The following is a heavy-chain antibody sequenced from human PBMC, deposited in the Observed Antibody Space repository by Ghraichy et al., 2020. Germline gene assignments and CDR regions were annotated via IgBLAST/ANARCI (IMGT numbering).Heavy chain of an antibody. V-gene: IGHV3-30-3*01. J-gene: IGHJ6*03. D-gene: IGHD3-10*01. CDR2: ISYDGSDK. CDR1: GFRFRNYA. Sequence: GGSLRLSCAASGFRFRNYAMHWARQAPGKGLEWVSVISYDGSDKYYADSVKGRFTISRDNSKNTLYLRMNSLRPEDTMSSLRPEDTAVYYCARSGGSSTSYYYMDVWGKGTTVTVSS. CDR3: PEDTAVYYCARSGGSSTSYYYMDV.